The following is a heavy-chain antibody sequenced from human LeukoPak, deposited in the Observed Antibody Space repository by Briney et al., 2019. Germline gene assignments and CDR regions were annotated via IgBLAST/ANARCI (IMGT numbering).Heavy chain of an antibody. CDR2: IYHRGNT. CDR3: ARELEPRVAWFDP. Sequence: SETLSLTCAVSGVSISSSNWWHWVRQPPGKGLEWIGEIYHRGNTYHNPSLKSRVTISVDTSKNQFSLDLISVTAADTAVYFCARELEPRVAWFDPWGQGTLVIVSS. J-gene: IGHJ5*02. D-gene: IGHD1-1*01. V-gene: IGHV4-4*02. CDR1: GVSISSSNW.